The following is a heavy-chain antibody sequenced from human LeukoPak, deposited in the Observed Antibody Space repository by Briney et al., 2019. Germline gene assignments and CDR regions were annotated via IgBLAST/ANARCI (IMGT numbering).Heavy chain of an antibody. CDR3: ARRRGTMVRGASNWFDP. Sequence: GGSLRLSCAASGFTFSSYGMHWVRQAPGKGLEWVAVISYDGSNKYYADSVKGRFTISRDNSKNTLYLQMNSLRAEDTAVYYCARRRGTMVRGASNWFDPWGQGTLVTVSS. CDR1: GFTFSSYG. CDR2: ISYDGSNK. D-gene: IGHD3-10*01. J-gene: IGHJ5*02. V-gene: IGHV3-30*03.